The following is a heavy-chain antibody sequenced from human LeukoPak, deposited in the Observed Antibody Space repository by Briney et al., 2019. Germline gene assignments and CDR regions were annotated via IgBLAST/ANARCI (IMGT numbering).Heavy chain of an antibody. CDR3: ASGSYINAFDI. Sequence: SETLSLTCTVSGGSISSSNYNWGWIRQPPGKGLEWIGSIYYSGSTYYNPSLKSRVTISVDTSKNQFSLKLSSATAADTAVYYCASGSYINAFDIWGQGTMVTVSS. CDR2: IYYSGST. D-gene: IGHD1-26*01. V-gene: IGHV4-39*01. CDR1: GGSISSSNYN. J-gene: IGHJ3*02.